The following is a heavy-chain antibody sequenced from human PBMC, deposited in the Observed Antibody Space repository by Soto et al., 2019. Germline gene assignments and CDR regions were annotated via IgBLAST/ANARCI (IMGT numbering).Heavy chain of an antibody. CDR1: GYTFTSYA. D-gene: IGHD6-19*01. Sequence: ASVKVSCKASGYTFTSYAMHWVRQAPGQRLEWMGWINAGNGNTKYSQKFQGRVTITRDTSTDTAYMELSSLRSEDTAVYYCEVTVAGPLDLKGFDYWGQGTLVTVSS. V-gene: IGHV1-3*01. CDR3: EVTVAGPLDLKGFDY. CDR2: INAGNGNT. J-gene: IGHJ4*02.